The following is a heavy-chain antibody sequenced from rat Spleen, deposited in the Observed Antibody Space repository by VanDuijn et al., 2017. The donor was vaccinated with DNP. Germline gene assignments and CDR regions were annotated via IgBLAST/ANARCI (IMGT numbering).Heavy chain of an antibody. D-gene: IGHD1-12*02. CDR3: ARETMMVVITTPFDY. Sequence: QVQLKESGPGLLQPSQTLSLTCTVSGFSLTNYHVHWVRQPPGKGLAWMGVMWSDGDTSYNSALKSRLSISRDTSKSQVFLKMNSLQTEDTATYHCARETMMVVITTPFDYWGQGVMVTVSS. CDR1: GFSLTNYH. J-gene: IGHJ2*01. V-gene: IGHV2-32*01. CDR2: MWSDGDT.